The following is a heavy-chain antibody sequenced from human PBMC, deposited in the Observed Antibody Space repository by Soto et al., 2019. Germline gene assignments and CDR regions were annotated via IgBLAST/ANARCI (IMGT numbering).Heavy chain of an antibody. D-gene: IGHD3-3*01. CDR2: ISGSGGST. J-gene: IGHJ6*02. CDR3: AKGGGPYDFWSWSSYYYYYYRMDV. V-gene: IGHV3-23*01. Sequence: SLRLSCAASGFTFSSYAMSWVRQAPGKGLEWVSAISGSGGSTYYADSVKGRFTISRDNSKNTLYLQMNSLRAEDTAVYYCAKGGGPYDFWSWSSYYYYYYRMDVWGQGTTVTGSS. CDR1: GFTFSSYA.